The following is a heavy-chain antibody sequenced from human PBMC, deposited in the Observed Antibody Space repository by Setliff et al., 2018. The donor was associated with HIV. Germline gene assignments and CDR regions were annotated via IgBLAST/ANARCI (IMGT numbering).Heavy chain of an antibody. V-gene: IGHV1-69*10. CDR2: VIPFLDIP. D-gene: IGHD6-19*01. J-gene: IGHJ6*02. Sequence: RASVKVSCKASGGTFGSYTISWVRRAPGQGLEWVGGVIPFLDIPHYAQKFQGRVTITADESTDTAYMELSSLTSEDAAVYYCARGKAQPGIAVAGYYYYYGLDVWGQGTTVTVSS. CDR3: ARGKAQPGIAVAGYYYYYGLDV. CDR1: GGTFGSYT.